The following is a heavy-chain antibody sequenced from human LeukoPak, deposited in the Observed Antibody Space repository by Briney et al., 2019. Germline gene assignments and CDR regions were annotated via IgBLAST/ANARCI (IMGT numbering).Heavy chain of an antibody. CDR1: GFTVSSNY. Sequence: GGSLRLSCAASGFTVSSNYMSWVRQAPGKGLEWVSSISSSSSYIYYADSVKGRFTISRDNAKNSLYLQMNSLRAEDTAVYYCARDGGYWFDPWGQGTLVTVSS. V-gene: IGHV3-21*01. CDR2: ISSSSSYI. CDR3: ARDGGYWFDP. J-gene: IGHJ5*02. D-gene: IGHD3-16*01.